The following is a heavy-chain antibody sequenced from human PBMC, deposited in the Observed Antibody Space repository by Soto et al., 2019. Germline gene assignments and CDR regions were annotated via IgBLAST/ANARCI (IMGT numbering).Heavy chain of an antibody. D-gene: IGHD4-17*01. CDR3: ARVDDYGHYVGTGSFDL. CDR1: GGTFSSYA. Sequence: QVQLVQSGAEVKKPGSSVKVSCKASGGTFSSYAISWVRQAPGQGLEWMGGIIPIFGTANYAQKFQGRVTMTADESKSTAYMELSSLRYEDAAVYYCARVDDYGHYVGTGSFDLVGRGTLVAVSS. CDR2: IIPIFGTA. V-gene: IGHV1-69*01. J-gene: IGHJ2*01.